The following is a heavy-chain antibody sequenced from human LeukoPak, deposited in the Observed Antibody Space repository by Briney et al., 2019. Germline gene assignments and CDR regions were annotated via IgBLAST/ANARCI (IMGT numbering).Heavy chain of an antibody. D-gene: IGHD2-2*01. CDR2: ISYSSRAR. Sequence: PGGSLRLSCAASGFTFSSYNMNWVRQAPGKGLEWVSSISYSSRARYYADSVKGRFTISRDNFKDSLYLQMDSLRAEDTAVYYCGRAYCSSTSCFGWGQGTLVTVSS. CDR1: GFTFSSYN. V-gene: IGHV3-48*01. J-gene: IGHJ4*02. CDR3: GRAYCSSTSCFG.